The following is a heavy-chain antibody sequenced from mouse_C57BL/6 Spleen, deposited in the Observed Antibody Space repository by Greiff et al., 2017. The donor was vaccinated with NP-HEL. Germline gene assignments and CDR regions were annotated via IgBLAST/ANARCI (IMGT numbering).Heavy chain of an antibody. J-gene: IGHJ4*01. CDR2: ISDGGSYT. Sequence: EVKLEESGGGLVKPGGSLKLSCAASGFTFSSYAMSWVRQTPEKRLEWVATISDGGSYTYYPDNVKGRFTISRDNAKNNLYLQMSHLKSEDTAMYYCAKEGANWYAMDYWGQGTSVTVSS. V-gene: IGHV5-4*01. CDR3: AKEGANWYAMDY. D-gene: IGHD4-1*01. CDR1: GFTFSSYA.